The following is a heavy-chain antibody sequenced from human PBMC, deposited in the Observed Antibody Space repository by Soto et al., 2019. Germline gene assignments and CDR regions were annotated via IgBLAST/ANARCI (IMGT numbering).Heavy chain of an antibody. CDR3: TREKRYYNNLTSFYFDN. Sequence: EVQLVQSGGGLVQPGGSLRLSCAASGFTFSDYYMDWVRRAPGKGLEWVGRIRNKANNYATEYAASLKGRVTLSRDDSDNSLYLQMNSLETEDTAVYWCTREKRYYNNLTSFYFDNWGQGTLVTVSS. CDR2: IRNKANNYAT. CDR1: GFTFSDYY. J-gene: IGHJ4*02. V-gene: IGHV3-72*01. D-gene: IGHD3-10*01.